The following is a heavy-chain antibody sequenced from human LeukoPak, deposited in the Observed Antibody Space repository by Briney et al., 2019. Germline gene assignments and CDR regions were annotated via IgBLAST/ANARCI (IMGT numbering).Heavy chain of an antibody. CDR1: GFTFSSYG. CDR3: ARDTRPQQLVHGY. Sequence: GGSLRLSCAASGFTFSSYGMHWVRQAPGKGLEWVAVIWYDGSDKYYADSVKGRFTISRDNSKNTLYLQMNSLRAEDTAVYYCARDTRPQQLVHGYWGQGTLATVSS. V-gene: IGHV3-33*01. J-gene: IGHJ4*02. D-gene: IGHD6-13*01. CDR2: IWYDGSDK.